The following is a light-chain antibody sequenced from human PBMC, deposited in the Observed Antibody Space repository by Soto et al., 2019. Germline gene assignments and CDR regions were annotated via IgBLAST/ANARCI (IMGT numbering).Light chain of an antibody. CDR1: QSVSSN. Sequence: EIVVTQSPATLSVSPGERATLSCRASQSVSSNLAWYQQKPGQAPRLLIYGASTRATGIPARFSGSGSGTEFTLTISSLQSEDFAVYYCQQYNNWTFGQRTTVDIK. V-gene: IGKV3-15*01. J-gene: IGKJ1*01. CDR2: GAS. CDR3: QQYNNWT.